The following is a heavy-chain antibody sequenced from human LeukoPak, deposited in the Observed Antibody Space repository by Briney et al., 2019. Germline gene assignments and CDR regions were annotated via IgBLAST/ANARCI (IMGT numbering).Heavy chain of an antibody. Sequence: PGGSLRLSCAASGFSFSSYAMSWVRQAPGKGLEWVSSISVSGADIYYADSVKGRFTTSRDKSKNTLYLQMTRLRAEDTAVYYCAKVDSSGWYPDDAFDVWGQGTTVTVS. CDR3: AKVDSSGWYPDDAFDV. CDR1: GFSFSSYA. D-gene: IGHD6-19*01. V-gene: IGHV3-23*01. CDR2: ISVSGADI. J-gene: IGHJ3*01.